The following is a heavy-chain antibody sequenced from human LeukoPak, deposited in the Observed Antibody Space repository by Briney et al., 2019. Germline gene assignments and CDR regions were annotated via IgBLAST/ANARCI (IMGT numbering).Heavy chain of an antibody. CDR2: IYYSGST. CDR1: GGSISSGDYY. Sequence: PSQTLSLTCTVSGGSISSGDYYWSWIRQPPGKGLEWIGYIYYSGSTYYNPSLKSRVTISVDTSKNQFSLKLGSVTAAGTAVYYCARFSSGWYNAFDIWGQGTMVTVPS. D-gene: IGHD6-19*01. J-gene: IGHJ3*02. V-gene: IGHV4-30-4*08. CDR3: ARFSSGWYNAFDI.